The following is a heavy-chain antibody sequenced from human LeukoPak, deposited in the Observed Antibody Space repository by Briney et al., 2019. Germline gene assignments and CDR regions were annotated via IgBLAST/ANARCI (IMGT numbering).Heavy chain of an antibody. CDR2: IKQDGSEK. D-gene: IGHD3-10*01. CDR3: ARAINRPLLWFGGFDY. CDR1: GFAFSSYW. Sequence: GGSLRLSCAASGFAFSSYWMSWVRQAPGKRLEWVANIKQDGSEKYYVDSVKGRFTISRDNAKNSLYLQMNSLRAEDTAVYYCARAINRPLLWFGGFDYWGQGTLVTVSS. J-gene: IGHJ4*02. V-gene: IGHV3-7*01.